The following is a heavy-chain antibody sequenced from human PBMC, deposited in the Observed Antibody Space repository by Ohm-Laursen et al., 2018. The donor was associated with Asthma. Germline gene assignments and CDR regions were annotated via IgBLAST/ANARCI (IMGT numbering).Heavy chain of an antibody. CDR1: GFTFSSYA. Sequence: GSLRLSCSASGFTFSSYAMTWVRQAPGKGLEWVSGISGSGGSTYNADSVKGRFTISRDNSKKTLHLQMNSLRAEDTAVYYCAKGYSSGWDNWFDPWGQGTLVTVSS. CDR3: AKGYSSGWDNWFDP. CDR2: ISGSGGST. J-gene: IGHJ5*02. V-gene: IGHV3-23*01. D-gene: IGHD6-19*01.